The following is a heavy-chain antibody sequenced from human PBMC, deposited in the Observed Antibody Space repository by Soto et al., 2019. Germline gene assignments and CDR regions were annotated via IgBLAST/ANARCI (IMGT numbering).Heavy chain of an antibody. D-gene: IGHD2-2*01. CDR1: GFTFDDHA. CDR3: AKDGGYRASWLGVCDY. CDR2: ITRDSAST. Sequence: EVQLMESGGAEVQPGGSLRLSCAASGFTFDDHAMHWVRQAPGKGLEWVSLITRDSASTFYADSVKGRFTISRDNSKRSLYLQMSDLRPEDTGLYYCAKDGGYRASWLGVCDYWGQGTLVTVSS. J-gene: IGHJ4*02. V-gene: IGHV3-43D*04.